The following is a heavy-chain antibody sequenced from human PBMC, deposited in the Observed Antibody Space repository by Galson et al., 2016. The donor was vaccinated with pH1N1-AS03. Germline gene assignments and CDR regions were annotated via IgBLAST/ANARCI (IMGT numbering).Heavy chain of an antibody. Sequence: QSGAEVKKPGESLKISCKTSGYIFTSYWVAWVRHMPGKGLEWMGIIYPGDSDTRYSPSFQGQVTISAVRSINTAYLQWSSLMASDTAIYYCARQVRDGYNDYFDYWGQGILVTVSS. CDR3: ARQVRDGYNDYFDY. CDR1: GYIFTSYW. V-gene: IGHV5-51*01. CDR2: IYPGDSDT. D-gene: IGHD5-24*01. J-gene: IGHJ4*02.